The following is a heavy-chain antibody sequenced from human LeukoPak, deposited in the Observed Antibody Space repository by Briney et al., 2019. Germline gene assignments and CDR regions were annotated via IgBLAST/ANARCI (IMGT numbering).Heavy chain of an antibody. CDR2: IYGGGGRT. CDR1: GFTFTNYG. D-gene: IGHD6-19*01. CDR3: ARTIAVAGPYYFDY. V-gene: IGHV3-23*01. Sequence: GSLRLSFAAPGFTFTNYGLPRVRQAPGKGLECLSTIYGGGGRTYSADSVRGRFTISRDTSKNTLYLQMNSLRAEDTAVYYCARTIAVAGPYYFDYWGQGTLVTVSS. J-gene: IGHJ4*02.